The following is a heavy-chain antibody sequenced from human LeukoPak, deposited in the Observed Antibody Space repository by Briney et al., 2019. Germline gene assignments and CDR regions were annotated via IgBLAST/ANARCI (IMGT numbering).Heavy chain of an antibody. Sequence: ASVKVSCKASGYTITGYYVHWVRQAPGQGLEWMGRINPNRGATDYPQKFQGRVTMTRDTSISAAYMELSRLRSDGTAIYYCARERRHDYGDYFGAFDIWGQGSMVSVSS. CDR3: ARERRHDYGDYFGAFDI. J-gene: IGHJ3*02. V-gene: IGHV1-2*06. CDR2: INPNRGAT. CDR1: GYTITGYY. D-gene: IGHD4-17*01.